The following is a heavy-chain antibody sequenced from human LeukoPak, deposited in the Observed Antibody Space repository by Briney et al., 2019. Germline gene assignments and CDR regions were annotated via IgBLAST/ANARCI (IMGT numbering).Heavy chain of an antibody. D-gene: IGHD6-19*01. CDR2: ISGSGGST. V-gene: IGHV3-23*01. J-gene: IGHJ4*02. CDR1: GFTFSSYA. CDR3: ASAPRYSSGWYGGFDY. Sequence: GGSLRLSCAASGFTFSSYAMSWVRQAPGKGLEWVSAISGSGGSTYYADSVKGRFTISRDNSKNTLYLQMNSLRAEDTVVYYCASAPRYSSGWYGGFDYWGQGTLVTVSS.